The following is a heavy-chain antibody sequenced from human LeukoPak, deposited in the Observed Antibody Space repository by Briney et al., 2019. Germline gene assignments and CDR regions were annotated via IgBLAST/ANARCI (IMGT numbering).Heavy chain of an antibody. D-gene: IGHD1-26*01. CDR2: INLKSGNT. CDR3: ARVTGSIDN. Sequence: GASVKVSCKASGYTFTSYDINWVRQATGQGLEWMGWINLKSGNTGYAQNFQGRLTVTRDTSINTAYMELSTLRSEDTAVYYCARVTGSIDNWGQGTLVTVSS. CDR1: GYTFTSYD. V-gene: IGHV1-8*01. J-gene: IGHJ4*02.